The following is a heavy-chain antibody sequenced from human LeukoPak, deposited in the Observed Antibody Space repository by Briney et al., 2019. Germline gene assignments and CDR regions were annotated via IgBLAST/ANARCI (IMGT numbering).Heavy chain of an antibody. J-gene: IGHJ6*03. CDR1: GGTFGSYA. CDR2: IIPILGIA. Sequence: SVKVSCKASGGTFGSYAISWVRQAPGQGLEWMGRIIPILGIANYAQKFQGRVTITADKSTSTAYMEPSSLRSEDTAVYYCARLTTVTTGYMDVWGKGTTVTVSS. CDR3: ARLTTVTTGYMDV. V-gene: IGHV1-69*04. D-gene: IGHD4-17*01.